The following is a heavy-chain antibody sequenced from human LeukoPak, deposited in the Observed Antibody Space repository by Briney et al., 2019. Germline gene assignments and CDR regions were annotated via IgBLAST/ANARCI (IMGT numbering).Heavy chain of an antibody. D-gene: IGHD1-7*01. CDR2: IYYSGST. J-gene: IGHJ5*02. CDR3: ARDYRITGTTFVWFDP. CDR1: GGSISSYY. V-gene: IGHV4-59*01. Sequence: SETLSLTCTISGGSISSYYWSWIRQPPGKGLEWIGYIYYSGSTNYNPSLKSRVTISVDTSKNQFSLKLSSVTAADTAVYYCARDYRITGTTFVWFDPWGQGTLVTVSS.